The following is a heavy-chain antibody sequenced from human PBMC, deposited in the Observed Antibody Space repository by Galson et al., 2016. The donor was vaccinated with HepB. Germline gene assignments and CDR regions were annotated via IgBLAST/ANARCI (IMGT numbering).Heavy chain of an antibody. D-gene: IGHD2-21*01. CDR1: GYTFSSYW. Sequence: QSGAEVKKPGESLRMSCKASGYTFSSYWIGWVRQMPGKGLEWMAIMYPGDSHTRHSPSFQGHVTISVDKAISTAYLQWSSLNASDTAMSYCVRYVGKNKKTVQESGIPFYGMDVWGQGTAVTVSS. J-gene: IGHJ6*02. CDR3: VRYVGKNKKTVQESGIPFYGMDV. CDR2: MYPGDSHT. V-gene: IGHV5-51*01.